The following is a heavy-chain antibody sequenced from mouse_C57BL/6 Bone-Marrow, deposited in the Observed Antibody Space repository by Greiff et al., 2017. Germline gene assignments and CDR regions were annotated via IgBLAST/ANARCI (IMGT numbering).Heavy chain of an antibody. J-gene: IGHJ3*01. D-gene: IGHD2-3*01. CDR2: INPYNGGT. CDR1: GYTFTDYY. V-gene: IGHV1-19*01. Sequence: VQLQQSGPVLVKPGASVKMSCKASGYTFTDYYMNWVKQSHGKSLEWIGVINPYNGGTSYNQKFKGKATLTVDKSSSTAYMELNSLTSEDSAVYYCARWDGYYPFAYWGQGTLVTVSA. CDR3: ARWDGYYPFAY.